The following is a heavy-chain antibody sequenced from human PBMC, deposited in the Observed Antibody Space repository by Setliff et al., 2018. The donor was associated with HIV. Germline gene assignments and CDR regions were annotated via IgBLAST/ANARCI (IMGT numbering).Heavy chain of an antibody. V-gene: IGHV3-15*01. Sequence: GGSLRLSCAASGFTFSNAWMSWVRQAPGKGLEWVGRIKSKSDDGTTDYAAPVKGRFNISRDDSKNTLYLQMKSLKTEDTAVYYCTTEVFRQWLVGDYWGQGTLVTVSS. CDR2: IKSKSDDGTT. CDR3: TTEVFRQWLVGDY. D-gene: IGHD6-19*01. CDR1: GFTFSNAW. J-gene: IGHJ4*02.